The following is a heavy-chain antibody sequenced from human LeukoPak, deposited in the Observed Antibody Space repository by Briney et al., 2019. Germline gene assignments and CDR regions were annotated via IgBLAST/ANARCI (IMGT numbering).Heavy chain of an antibody. V-gene: IGHV3-30*04. CDR3: ARDGIAAAGTMSY. D-gene: IGHD6-13*01. Sequence: GGSLRLSCAASGFTFNSYAMHWVRQAPGKGLEWVAVISYDGSNKYYADSVKGRFTISRDNSKNTLYLQMNSLRAEDTAVYYCARDGIAAAGTMSYWGQGTLVTVSS. CDR2: ISYDGSNK. J-gene: IGHJ4*02. CDR1: GFTFNSYA.